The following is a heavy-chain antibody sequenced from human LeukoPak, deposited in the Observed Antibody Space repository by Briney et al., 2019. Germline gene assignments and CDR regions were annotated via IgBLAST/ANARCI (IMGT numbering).Heavy chain of an antibody. CDR1: GFNFRDFA. Sequence: KLGGSLRLSCAASGFNFRDFAISWVRQAPGKGLEWVSSISSSSTYMYYADSVKGRFTISRDNAKDSVYLQVNSLRDDDTAMYYCARGWYSTAWIAIFDYWGQGTLVTVSS. V-gene: IGHV3-21*01. D-gene: IGHD6-19*01. CDR3: ARGWYSTAWIAIFDY. J-gene: IGHJ4*02. CDR2: ISSSSTYM.